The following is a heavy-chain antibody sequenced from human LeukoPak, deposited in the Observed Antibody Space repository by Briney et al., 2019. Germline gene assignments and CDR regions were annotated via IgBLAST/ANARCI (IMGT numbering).Heavy chain of an antibody. CDR1: GFTFSSYS. Sequence: PGGSLRLSCAASGFTFSSYSMNWVRQAPGKGLEWVSYISSSSSTIYYADSVEGRFTISRDNAKNSLYLQMNSLRAEDTAVYYCARDSGGYGLDYFDYWGQGTLVTVSS. V-gene: IGHV3-48*01. J-gene: IGHJ4*02. CDR2: ISSSSSTI. D-gene: IGHD5-18*01. CDR3: ARDSGGYGLDYFDY.